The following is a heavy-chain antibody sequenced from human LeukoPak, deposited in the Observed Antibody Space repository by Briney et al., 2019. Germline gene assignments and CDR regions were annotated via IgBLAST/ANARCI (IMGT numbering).Heavy chain of an antibody. CDR1: GASFDSHY. J-gene: IGHJ4*02. V-gene: IGHV4-59*11. CDR3: ARAYGSGTFYKPALDY. D-gene: IGHD3-10*01. Sequence: SETLSLTCNVSGASFDSHYWTWVRQTPDKRLEWIGYYFDTGSTNYNPSLKSRVTMSVDTSKNQFSLKLSSVTAADTAVYYCARAYGSGTFYKPALDYWGQGTLVTVSS. CDR2: YFDTGST.